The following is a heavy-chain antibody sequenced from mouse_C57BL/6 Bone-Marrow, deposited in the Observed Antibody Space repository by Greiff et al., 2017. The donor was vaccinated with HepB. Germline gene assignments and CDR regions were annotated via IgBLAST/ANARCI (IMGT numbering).Heavy chain of an antibody. CDR3: ARSTVGDY. Sequence: QVHVKQSGAELVKPGASVKLSCKASGYTFTSYWMHWVKQRPGQGLEWIGMIHPNSGSTNYNEKFKSKATLTVDKSSSTAYMQLSSLTSEDSAVYYCARSTVGDYWGQGTTLTVSS. J-gene: IGHJ2*01. CDR2: IHPNSGST. D-gene: IGHD1-1*01. V-gene: IGHV1-64*01. CDR1: GYTFTSYW.